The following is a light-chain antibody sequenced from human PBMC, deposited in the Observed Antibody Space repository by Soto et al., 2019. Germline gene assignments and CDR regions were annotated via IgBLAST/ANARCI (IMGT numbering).Light chain of an antibody. CDR2: GAS. Sequence: EIVLTQSPGTLSLSPGERATLSCRTSQSVSNNYLAWYQQKPGQAPRLLIYGASSRATGIPDRFSGSGSGTDFTLSISRLEPEDFATYYCQQYNVYSWTFGQGTKVEIK. CDR3: QQYNVYSWT. CDR1: QSVSNNY. J-gene: IGKJ1*01. V-gene: IGKV3-20*01.